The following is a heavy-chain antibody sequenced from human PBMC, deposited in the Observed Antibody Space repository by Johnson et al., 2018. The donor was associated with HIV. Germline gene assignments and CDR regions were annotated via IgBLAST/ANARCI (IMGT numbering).Heavy chain of an antibody. CDR3: AKSPGKDHGGNSGGFDI. CDR2: INSDGSST. D-gene: IGHD4/OR15-4a*01. Sequence: VQLVESGGGLVQPGGSLRLSCAASGFTFSSYWMHWVRQAPGKGLVWVSRINSDGSSTSYADSVKGRFTISRDNAKNTLYLQMNSLRVEDTAVYYCAKSPGKDHGGNSGGFDIWGQGTMVTVSS. CDR1: GFTFSSYW. V-gene: IGHV3-74*02. J-gene: IGHJ3*02.